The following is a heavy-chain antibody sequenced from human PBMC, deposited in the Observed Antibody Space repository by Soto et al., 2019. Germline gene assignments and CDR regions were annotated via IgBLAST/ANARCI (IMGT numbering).Heavy chain of an antibody. CDR3: ARDRHSSSSYIDY. CDR2: IWYDGSNK. D-gene: IGHD6-6*01. V-gene: IGHV3-33*01. CDR1: GFTFSSYG. J-gene: IGHJ4*02. Sequence: QVQLVESGVGVVQPGRSLRLSCAASGFTFSSYGMHWVRQAPGKGLEWVAVIWYDGSNKYYADSVKGRFTISRDNSKTTLYLPMNSLRAEDTPVYYCARDRHSSSSYIDYWGQGTQVTVSS.